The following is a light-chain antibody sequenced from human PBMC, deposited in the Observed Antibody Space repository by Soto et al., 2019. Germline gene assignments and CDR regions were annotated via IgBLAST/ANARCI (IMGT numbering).Light chain of an antibody. V-gene: IGKV3-20*01. CDR3: QQYGSSPRT. J-gene: IGKJ1*01. CDR1: KSVSSNY. CDR2: GAF. Sequence: AIKSVSSNYLAWYQQKXGQAPRLLIYGAFXRANGVPDRLSGSGSGTDFTLTISRMETEDFAVYCCQQYGSSPRTFGEGTKVDIK.